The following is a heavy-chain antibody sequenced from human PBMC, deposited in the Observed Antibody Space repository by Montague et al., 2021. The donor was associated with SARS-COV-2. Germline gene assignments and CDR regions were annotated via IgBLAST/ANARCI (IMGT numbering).Heavy chain of an antibody. Sequence: SETLSLTCTVSSGSISSEDYYWGWIRQAPGKGLEWIGISHSSGNTYYNPSLKSRVTLSVDTSKNHFSLKVTSVTAADTATYYCAGLSGTVAATGVVMSAPDWYFDLWGRGTLVTFSS. V-gene: IGHV4-39*02. J-gene: IGHJ2*01. CDR2: SHSSGNT. D-gene: IGHD1-26*01. CDR1: SGSISSEDYY. CDR3: AGLSGTVAATGVVMSAPDWYFDL.